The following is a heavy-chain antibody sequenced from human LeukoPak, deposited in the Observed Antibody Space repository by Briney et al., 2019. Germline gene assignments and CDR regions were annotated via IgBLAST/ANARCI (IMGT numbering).Heavy chain of an antibody. CDR2: IIPIFGTA. D-gene: IGHD3-22*01. CDR1: GDTFSSFA. CDR3: ARARYYDSSGYYYDDY. V-gene: IGHV1-69*13. J-gene: IGHJ4*02. Sequence: ASVKVSCKASGDTFSSFAISWVRQAPGQGLEWMGGIIPIFGTANYAQKFQGRVTITADESTSTAYMELSSLRSEDTAVYYCARARYYDSSGYYYDDYWGQGTLVTVSS.